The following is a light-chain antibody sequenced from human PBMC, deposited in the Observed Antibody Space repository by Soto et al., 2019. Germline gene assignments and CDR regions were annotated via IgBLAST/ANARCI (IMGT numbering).Light chain of an antibody. CDR3: QVYSSPSMYT. V-gene: IGKV3-20*01. J-gene: IGKJ2*01. Sequence: EIVLTQSPGTLSLSPGERATLSCRASQTVDSRFLAWYQQKPGQAPRLLLSGTSSRATGIPDRFRGSGSGTHFPLILSRLAPEDFAVYYCQVYSSPSMYTFGQGTKLEI. CDR2: GTS. CDR1: QTVDSRF.